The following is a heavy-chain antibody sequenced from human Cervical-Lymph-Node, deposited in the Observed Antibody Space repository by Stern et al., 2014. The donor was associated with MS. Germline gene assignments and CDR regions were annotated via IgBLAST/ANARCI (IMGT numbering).Heavy chain of an antibody. Sequence: QLVESWAEVKKPGASVTVSCKASGYTFIDYYIHWVRQAPGQGFEWLGWINPSTGATNYGQKCQGRVTMTRDTSINTAYVELRRLRSDDTAVYFCAKVAWELLGAFDIWGQGTLITVSS. CDR3: AKVAWELLGAFDI. D-gene: IGHD2-15*01. CDR1: GYTFIDYY. J-gene: IGHJ3*02. V-gene: IGHV1-2*02. CDR2: INPSTGAT.